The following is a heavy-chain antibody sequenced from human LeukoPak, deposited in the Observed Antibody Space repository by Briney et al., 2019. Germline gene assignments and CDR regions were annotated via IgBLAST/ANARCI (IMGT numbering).Heavy chain of an antibody. Sequence: PSETLPLTCAVYGGSFSGYYWSWIRQPPGKGLEWIGEINHSGSTNYNPSLKSRVTISVDTSKNQFSLKLSSVTAADTAVYYCARGYSSSWYELGNWFDPWGQGTLVTVSS. CDR1: GGSFSGYY. D-gene: IGHD6-13*01. CDR2: INHSGST. J-gene: IGHJ5*02. CDR3: ARGYSSSWYELGNWFDP. V-gene: IGHV4-34*01.